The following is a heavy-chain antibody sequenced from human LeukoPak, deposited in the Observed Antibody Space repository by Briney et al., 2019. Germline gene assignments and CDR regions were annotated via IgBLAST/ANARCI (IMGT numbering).Heavy chain of an antibody. CDR2: IIRIFGTA. D-gene: IGHD3-10*01. CDR3: ASDRQPHRRIYGSGSYYNVAEAYNWFDP. CDR1: GGTFSSYA. V-gene: IGHV1-69*13. J-gene: IGHJ5*02. Sequence: ASLKLSCKASGGTFSSYAISWVRQAPGQGLEWMGEIIRIFGTANYAQKFQGRVTITADESTSTAYMELSSMRSEDTAVYYCASDRQPHRRIYGSGSYYNVAEAYNWFDPWGQGTLVTVSS.